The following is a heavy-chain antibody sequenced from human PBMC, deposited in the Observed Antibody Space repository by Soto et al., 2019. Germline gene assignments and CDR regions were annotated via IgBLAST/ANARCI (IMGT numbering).Heavy chain of an antibody. CDR3: ARGRGLLLWFGELYALDY. CDR1: GGSISSGGYY. J-gene: IGHJ4*02. V-gene: IGHV4-31*03. D-gene: IGHD3-10*01. CDR2: INHSGST. Sequence: SETLSLTCTVSGGSISSGGYYWSWIRQHPGKGLEWIGEINHSGSTNYNPSLKSRVTISVDTSKNQFSLKLSSVTAADTAVYYCARGRGLLLWFGELYALDYWGQGTLVTVSS.